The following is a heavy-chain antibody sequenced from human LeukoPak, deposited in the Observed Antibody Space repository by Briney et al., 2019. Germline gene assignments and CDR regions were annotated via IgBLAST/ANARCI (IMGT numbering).Heavy chain of an antibody. CDR2: INQDGSEI. Sequence: GGSLRLSCAASGVTLSNAWMSWVRQAPGKGLEWVANINQDGSEIYYVDSVKGRFTLSRDNAKNSLYLQMNSLTAEDTAVYYCARARYCSSKNCYLDVWGKGTTVTVPS. D-gene: IGHD2-2*01. CDR3: ARARYCSSKNCYLDV. J-gene: IGHJ6*04. CDR1: GVTLSNAW. V-gene: IGHV3-7*01.